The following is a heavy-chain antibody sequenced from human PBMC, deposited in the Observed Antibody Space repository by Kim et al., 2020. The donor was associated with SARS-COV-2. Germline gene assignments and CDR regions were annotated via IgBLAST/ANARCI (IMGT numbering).Heavy chain of an antibody. CDR3: ARERPVGNYAFDI. CDR2: IWYDGSNK. CDR1: GFTFNNYH. D-gene: IGHD1-26*01. Sequence: GGSLRLSCGASGFTFNNYHMHWVRQAPGKVMEWVTGIWYDGSNKYYADSVKGRITISRDNSDKTLYLQMNSRRAEDTAVYYCARERPVGNYAFDIWGQGTMVTVST. J-gene: IGHJ3*02. V-gene: IGHV3-33*01.